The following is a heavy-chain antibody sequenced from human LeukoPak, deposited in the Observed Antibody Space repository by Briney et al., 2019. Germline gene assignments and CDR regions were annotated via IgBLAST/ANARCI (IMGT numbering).Heavy chain of an antibody. Sequence: GGSLRLSCAASGFTFSSYGMHWVRQAPGKGLEWVAVISYDGSNKYYADSVKGRFTISRDNSKNTLYLQMNSLRAEDTAVYYCAKALTTVTRFGFDYWGQGTLVTVSS. V-gene: IGHV3-30*18. CDR2: ISYDGSNK. CDR1: GFTFSSYG. D-gene: IGHD4-17*01. J-gene: IGHJ4*02. CDR3: AKALTTVTRFGFDY.